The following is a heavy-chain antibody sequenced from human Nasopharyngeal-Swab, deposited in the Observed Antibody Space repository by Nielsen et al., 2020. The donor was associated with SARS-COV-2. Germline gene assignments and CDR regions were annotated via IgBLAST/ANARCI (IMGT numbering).Heavy chain of an antibody. CDR3: ARDWGLGYCSGGSCYSNSMQAFDI. J-gene: IGHJ3*02. D-gene: IGHD2-15*01. CDR1: GFTFSSYC. Sequence: GGSLRLSCAASGFTFSSYCMNWVRQAPGKGLEWVSSISSSSSYIYYADSVKGRFTISRDNAKNSLYLQMNSLRAEDTAVYYCARDWGLGYCSGGSCYSNSMQAFDIWGQGTMVTVSS. CDR2: ISSSSSYI. V-gene: IGHV3-21*01.